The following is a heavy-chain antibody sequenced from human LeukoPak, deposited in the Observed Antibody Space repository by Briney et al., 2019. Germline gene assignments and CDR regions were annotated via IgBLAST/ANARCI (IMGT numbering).Heavy chain of an antibody. V-gene: IGHV5-51*01. CDR1: GYSFTSYW. J-gene: IGHJ4*02. CDR3: ARHRATGTWSDFDY. Sequence: KVGESLKISCKGSGYSFTSYWIGWVRQKPGRGLEWLGVIFPADSNTAYNSSFRGQVTISVDKSIDTAYLQWGSLKASDSAIYYCARHRATGTWSDFDYWGQGTVVTVSS. CDR2: IFPADSNT. D-gene: IGHD1-14*01.